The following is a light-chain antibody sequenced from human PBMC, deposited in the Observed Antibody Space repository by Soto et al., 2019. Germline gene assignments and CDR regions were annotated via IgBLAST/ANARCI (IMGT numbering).Light chain of an antibody. J-gene: IGKJ4*01. CDR1: QDISNY. V-gene: IGKV1-33*01. CDR2: DAS. CDR3: QQYDNLLT. Sequence: DIQMTQSPSSLSASVGDRVTITCQASQDISNYLNWYQQKPGKAPKLLIYDASNLETGVPSRFSGSGSGTDFTFTISSLQPEDTATYYCQQYDNLLTFGGGTKVDIK.